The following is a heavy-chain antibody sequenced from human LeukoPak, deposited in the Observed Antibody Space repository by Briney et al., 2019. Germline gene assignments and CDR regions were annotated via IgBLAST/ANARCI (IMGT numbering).Heavy chain of an antibody. J-gene: IGHJ3*02. V-gene: IGHV1-69*06. Sequence: SVKVSCKASGYTFTGYYMHWVRQAPGQGLEWMGGIIPIFGTANYAQKFQGRVTITADKSTSTAYMELSSLRSEDTAVYYCARAAYYYDSSGYYHYAFDIWGQGTMVTVSS. CDR3: ARAAYYYDSSGYYHYAFDI. CDR2: IIPIFGTA. D-gene: IGHD3-22*01. CDR1: GYTFTGYY.